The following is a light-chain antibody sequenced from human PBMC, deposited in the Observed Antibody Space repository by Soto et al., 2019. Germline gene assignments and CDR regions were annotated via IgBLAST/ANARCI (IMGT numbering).Light chain of an antibody. CDR3: QQYGGSTYT. Sequence: EIVLTQSPGSLSLSPRERATLSCRASQSVSSNHLAWYQQKPGQAPRLLIYGASRRAAGIPDRFSGSGSGTDFTLTISRLEPEDFAVYYFQQYGGSTYTFGQGTKVEIK. CDR2: GAS. V-gene: IGKV3-20*01. CDR1: QSVSSNH. J-gene: IGKJ2*01.